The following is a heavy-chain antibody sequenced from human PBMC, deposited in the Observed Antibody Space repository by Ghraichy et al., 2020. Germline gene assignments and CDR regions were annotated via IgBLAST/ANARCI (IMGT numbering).Heavy chain of an antibody. CDR1: GDSVSSSSYY. J-gene: IGHJ3*01. D-gene: IGHD1-26*01. CDR3: ARGRPAQSGNFPYAFDP. Sequence: SETLSLTCSVSGDSVSSSSYYWSWIRQPPGQGLEWITSFYFTGTIFYNPSLQRPVTMSVARSTNQFSLRLTSVPAADTAVYYCARGRPAQSGNFPYAFDPWGQGTIITVSS. CDR2: FYFTGTI. V-gene: IGHV4-39*07.